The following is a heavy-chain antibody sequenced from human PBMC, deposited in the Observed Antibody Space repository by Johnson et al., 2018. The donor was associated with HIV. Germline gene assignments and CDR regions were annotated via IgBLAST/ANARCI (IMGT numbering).Heavy chain of an antibody. CDR3: AKDFGTRPYYYDAFDI. J-gene: IGHJ3*02. CDR1: GFTFSSYA. CDR2: ISGSGGST. D-gene: IGHD3-10*01. V-gene: IGHV3-23*04. Sequence: VQLVEYGGGLVQPGGSLRLSCAASGFTFSSYAMSWVRQAPGKGLEWVSAISGSGGSTYYADSVKGRFTISRANSKNTLYLQMNSLRAEDTAVYYCAKDFGTRPYYYDAFDIWGQGTMVTVSS.